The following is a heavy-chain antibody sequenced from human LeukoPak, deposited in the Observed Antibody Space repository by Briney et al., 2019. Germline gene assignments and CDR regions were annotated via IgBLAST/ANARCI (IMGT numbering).Heavy chain of an antibody. CDR3: ARAGGTYYGIAFDI. Sequence: GGSLRLSCAASGFTLSSYYMNWVRQAPGKGLEWVANIKQDGSEKYYVDSVKGRFTISRDNAKNSLYLQMNSLRAEDTAVYYCARAGGTYYGIAFDIWGQGTMVTVSS. D-gene: IGHD1-26*01. J-gene: IGHJ3*02. CDR1: GFTLSSYY. CDR2: IKQDGSEK. V-gene: IGHV3-7*01.